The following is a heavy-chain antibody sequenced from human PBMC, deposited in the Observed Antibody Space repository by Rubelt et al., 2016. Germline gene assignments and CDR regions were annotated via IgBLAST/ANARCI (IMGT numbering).Heavy chain of an antibody. Sequence: GGGLGQPGGSLRLSCAASGFTFSSYWMHWVRQAPGKGLVWVSHIDSDGSTRSYADSVKGRFTISRDNAKNTLYLQMNSLRGEDTAVYYCARDRGSAAADYWGQGTLVTVSS. CDR1: GFTFSSYW. D-gene: IGHD6-13*01. J-gene: IGHJ4*02. CDR3: ARDRGSAAADY. V-gene: IGHV3-74*01. CDR2: IDSDGSTR.